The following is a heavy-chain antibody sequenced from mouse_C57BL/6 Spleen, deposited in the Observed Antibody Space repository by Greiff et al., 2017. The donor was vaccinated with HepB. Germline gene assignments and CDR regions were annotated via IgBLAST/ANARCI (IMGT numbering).Heavy chain of an antibody. D-gene: IGHD1-1*01. CDR3: ARGGSNILYYFDY. Sequence: QVQLQQSGPELVKPGASVKISCKASGYAFSSSWMNWVKQRPGKGLEWIGRIYPGDGDTNYNGKFKGKATLTVDTSSSTAYMELNSLTSEDSAVYYCARGGSNILYYFDYWGQGTTLTVSS. J-gene: IGHJ2*01. CDR2: IYPGDGDT. V-gene: IGHV1-82*01. CDR1: GYAFSSSW.